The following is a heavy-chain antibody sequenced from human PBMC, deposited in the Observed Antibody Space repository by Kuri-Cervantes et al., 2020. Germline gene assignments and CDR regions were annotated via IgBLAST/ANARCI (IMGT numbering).Heavy chain of an antibody. J-gene: IGHJ2*01. Sequence: GSLRLSCTVSGYSISSGYYWGWIRQPPGKGLEWIGSIYHSGSTYYNPSLKSRVTISVDTSKNQFSLKLSSVTAADTAVYYCARVPYDSSGYYRNYWYFDLWGRGTLVTVSS. V-gene: IGHV4-38-2*02. D-gene: IGHD3-22*01. CDR2: IYHSGST. CDR1: GYSISSGYY. CDR3: ARVPYDSSGYYRNYWYFDL.